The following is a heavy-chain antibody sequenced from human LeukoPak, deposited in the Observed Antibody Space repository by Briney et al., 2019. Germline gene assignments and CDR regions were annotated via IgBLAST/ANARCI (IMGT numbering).Heavy chain of an antibody. CDR2: ISSSSSYI. CDR1: GFTFSSYR. D-gene: IGHD6-13*01. Sequence: GGPLRLSCAASGFTFSSYRMNWFRQAPGKGLEWVSSISSSSSYIYYADSVKGRFTISRDNAKNSLYLQMNSLRAEDTAVYYCARDPGTLSIAAAGTELDYWGQGTLVTVSS. V-gene: IGHV3-21*01. CDR3: ARDPGTLSIAAAGTELDY. J-gene: IGHJ4*02.